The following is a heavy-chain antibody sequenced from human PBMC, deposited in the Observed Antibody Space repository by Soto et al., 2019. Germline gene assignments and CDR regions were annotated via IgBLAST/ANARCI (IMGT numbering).Heavy chain of an antibody. CDR3: AKDIGCSTSCYLMYIWNSLGYGMDV. J-gene: IGHJ6*02. D-gene: IGHD2-2*01. V-gene: IGHV3-21*01. Sequence: GGSLRLSCAASGFTFTRYSMNWVRQAPGKGLEWVSSISSTTNYIYYGDSMKGRFTISRDNSKNTLYLQMNSLRAEDTAVYYCAKDIGCSTSCYLMYIWNSLGYGMDVWGQGTTVTGSS. CDR1: GFTFTRYS. CDR2: ISSTTNYI.